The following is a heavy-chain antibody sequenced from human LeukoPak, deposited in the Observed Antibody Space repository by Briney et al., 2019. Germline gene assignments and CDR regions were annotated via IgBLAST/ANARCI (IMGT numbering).Heavy chain of an antibody. CDR3: ARNWPRSYGAFDI. CDR1: GFTVSSNY. Sequence: GGSLRLSCAASGFTVSSNYMSWVRQAPGKGLEWVSVIYSGGSTYYADSVKGRFTISRDNSKNTLYLQMNSLRAEDTAVYYCARNWPRSYGAFDIWGQGTMVTVSS. J-gene: IGHJ3*02. D-gene: IGHD4-17*01. CDR2: IYSGGST. V-gene: IGHV3-53*01.